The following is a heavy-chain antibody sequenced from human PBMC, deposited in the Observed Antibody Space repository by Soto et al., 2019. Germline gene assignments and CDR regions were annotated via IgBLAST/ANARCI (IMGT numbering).Heavy chain of an antibody. CDR3: ASEARAGIYDYGGGTYEYFYAMDV. CDR2: INPSGGNT. V-gene: IGHV1-46*03. D-gene: IGHD3-16*01. Sequence: QVQLVQSGAEVKKPGASVKVSCKASGYTFTNFYMHWVRQAPGQGLEWVGMINPSGGNTRYAQKFQGRVTMTRDTFTSTLYVELSSLRSEDTALYYCASEARAGIYDYGGGTYEYFYAMDVWGQGTAVTVSS. CDR1: GYTFTNFY. J-gene: IGHJ6*01.